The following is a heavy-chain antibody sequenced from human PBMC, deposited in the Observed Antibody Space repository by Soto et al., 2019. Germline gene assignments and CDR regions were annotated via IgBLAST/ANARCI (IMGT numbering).Heavy chain of an antibody. CDR2: ISNDGNKK. CDR1: GFTFSIHC. D-gene: IGHD3-3*01. V-gene: IGHV3-30*18. J-gene: IGHJ5*02. Sequence: PGGSLRLSCAASGFTFSIHCMHWVRQTPGKGLECVAVISNDGNKKYYVESVEGRFSISRDNSKRIAYLQMKKLRIEDTAQYYGVKDKVPYYDFWSGQRRFDTWGQGT. CDR3: VKDKVPYYDFWSGQRRFDT.